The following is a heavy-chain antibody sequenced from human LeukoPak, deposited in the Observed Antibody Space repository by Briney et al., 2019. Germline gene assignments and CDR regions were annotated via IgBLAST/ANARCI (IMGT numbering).Heavy chain of an antibody. D-gene: IGHD6-6*01. J-gene: IGHJ4*02. V-gene: IGHV1-2*02. Sequence: ASVKVSCKASGYTFTGYDMYWVRQAPGQGREWMGWINPNSGGTNYAQKFQGRVTMTRDTSISTAYMELSRLRSDDTAVYCCATFEYTSSSLNYWGQGTLVTVSS. CDR3: ATFEYTSSSLNY. CDR2: INPNSGGT. CDR1: GYTFTGYD.